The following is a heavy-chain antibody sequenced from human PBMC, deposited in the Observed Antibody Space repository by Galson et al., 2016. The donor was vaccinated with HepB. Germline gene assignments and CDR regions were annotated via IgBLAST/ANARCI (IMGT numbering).Heavy chain of an antibody. J-gene: IGHJ4*02. CDR1: GYTFSTFD. Sequence: SVKVSCKASGYTFSTFDIHWVRQAPGQGLEWMGWINPNSDNRGYAQKFQGRVTMTRDISISTAYIELTSLTSEDTAVYYCTRAAGADNFDLWGQGTLVTVS. CDR3: TRAAGADNFDL. CDR2: INPNSDNR. D-gene: IGHD1-26*01. V-gene: IGHV1-8*01.